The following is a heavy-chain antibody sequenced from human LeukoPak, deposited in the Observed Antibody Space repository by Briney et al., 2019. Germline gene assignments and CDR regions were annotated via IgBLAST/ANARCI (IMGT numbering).Heavy chain of an antibody. CDR1: GFTFSSYG. Sequence: PGGSLRLSCAASGFTFSSYGMHWVRQAPGKGLEWVAVISYDGSNKYYADSVKGRFTISRDNSKNTLYLQMNSLRAEDTAVYYCAKGDGRQWLAGHAFDIWGQGTMVTVSS. CDR3: AKGDGRQWLAGHAFDI. J-gene: IGHJ3*02. D-gene: IGHD6-19*01. V-gene: IGHV3-30*18. CDR2: ISYDGSNK.